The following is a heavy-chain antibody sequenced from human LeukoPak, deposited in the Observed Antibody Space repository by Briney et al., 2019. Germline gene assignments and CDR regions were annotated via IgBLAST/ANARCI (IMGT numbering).Heavy chain of an antibody. CDR1: GFTFSSYG. Sequence: PGGSLRLSCAASGFTFSSYGMHWVRQAPGKGLEWVAVISYDGSNKYYADSVKGRFTISRDNSKNTLYLQMNSLRAEDTAVYYCAKDPSGYYYDSSGYDGDCWGQGTLVTVSS. CDR3: AKDPSGYYYDSSGYDGDC. J-gene: IGHJ4*02. D-gene: IGHD3-22*01. CDR2: ISYDGSNK. V-gene: IGHV3-30*18.